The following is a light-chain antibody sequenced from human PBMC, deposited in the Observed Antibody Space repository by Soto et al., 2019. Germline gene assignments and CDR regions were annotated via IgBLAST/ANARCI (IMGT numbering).Light chain of an antibody. CDR1: QSVSNNY. CDR3: QQYGSSGT. V-gene: IGKV3-20*01. J-gene: IGKJ1*01. CDR2: GAS. Sequence: GLTTNKGTPSLSPGERATLSFRASQSVSNNYLAWYQQKPGQAPRLLIYGASNRATGIPDRFSGSGSGTDFTLTISRLEPEDFAVYYCQQYGSSGTFGQGTKVYIK.